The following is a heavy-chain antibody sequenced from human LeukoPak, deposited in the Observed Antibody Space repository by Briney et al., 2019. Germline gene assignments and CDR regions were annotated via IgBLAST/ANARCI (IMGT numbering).Heavy chain of an antibody. Sequence: PSDTLSHTCTVSAGSMSSSSWSRIRRPAGPRREAFGYIYYSGSSTYNPSLKSRVTKSVETSKNQFSLKLSSVTAADTAVYYCVRGVNAQDDYLGLDYWGQGTLVTVSS. CDR2: IYYSGSS. CDR3: VRGVNAQDDYLGLDY. CDR1: AGSMSSSS. D-gene: IGHD5-12*01. J-gene: IGHJ4*02. V-gene: IGHV4-59*07.